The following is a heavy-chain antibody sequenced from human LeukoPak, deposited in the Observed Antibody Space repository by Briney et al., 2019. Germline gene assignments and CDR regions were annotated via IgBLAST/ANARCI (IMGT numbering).Heavy chain of an antibody. J-gene: IGHJ4*02. CDR2: ISGSGGST. Sequence: GGSLRLSCAASGFTFSSYAMSWVRQAPGKGLELVSAISGSGGSTYYADSVKGRFTISRDNSKNSLYLQMNSLRAEDTAVYYCAKEGRGLVYFDYWGQGTLVTVSS. CDR1: GFTFSSYA. V-gene: IGHV3-23*01. D-gene: IGHD3/OR15-3a*01. CDR3: AKEGRGLVYFDY.